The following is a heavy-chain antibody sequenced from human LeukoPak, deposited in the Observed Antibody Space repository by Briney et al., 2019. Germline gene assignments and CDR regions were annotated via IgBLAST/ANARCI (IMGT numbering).Heavy chain of an antibody. D-gene: IGHD4-17*01. Sequence: GGSLRLSCAASGFTFSSYGMHWVRQAPGKGLEWVAVIWYDGSNKYYADSVKGRFTISRDNSKNTLYLQMNSLRAEDTAVYYCARSDYGDYGWFDPWGQGTLVTVSS. CDR2: IWYDGSNK. V-gene: IGHV3-33*01. CDR3: ARSDYGDYGWFDP. J-gene: IGHJ5*02. CDR1: GFTFSSYG.